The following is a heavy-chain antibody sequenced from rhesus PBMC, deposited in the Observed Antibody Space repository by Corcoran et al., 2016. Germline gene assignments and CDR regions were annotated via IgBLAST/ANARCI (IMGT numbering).Heavy chain of an antibody. CDR3: ARNRGDYYFDY. CDR1: GGSISSGYG. D-gene: IGHD3-34*01. V-gene: IGHV4S7*01. Sequence: QVQLQESGPGMVMPPETLSLTCAVPGGSISSGYGGSWIRQPPGEGREWIGHIYGIIGSTYYNPSLKSQVTISKDTSKNQFSLKLSSVTAADTAMYYCARNRGDYYFDYWGQGVLDTVSS. CDR2: IYGIIGST. J-gene: IGHJ4*01.